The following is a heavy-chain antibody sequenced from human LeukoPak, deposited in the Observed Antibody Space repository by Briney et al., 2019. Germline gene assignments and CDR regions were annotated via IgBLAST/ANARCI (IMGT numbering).Heavy chain of an antibody. CDR2: IYHSGST. Sequence: ASETLSLTCAVSGGSISSSNWWSWVRQPPGKGLEWIGEIYHSGSTNYNPSLKSRVTISVDKSKNQFSLKLSSVTAADTAVYYCASSQTTQAVATTNWFDPWGQGTLVTVSS. V-gene: IGHV4-4*02. CDR3: ASSQTTQAVATTNWFDP. CDR1: GGSISSSNW. D-gene: IGHD5-12*01. J-gene: IGHJ5*02.